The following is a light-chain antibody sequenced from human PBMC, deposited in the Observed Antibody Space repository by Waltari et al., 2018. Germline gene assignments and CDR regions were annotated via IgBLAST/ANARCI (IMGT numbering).Light chain of an antibody. J-gene: IGKJ1*01. Sequence: EIMLTQSPGTLSLSPGERATLSCRASQSISRFLAWYQQKPGHAPRLLIYDTSTRATGIPDRFSGSGSGTDFSLTISRLEPEDLAVYYCQKYGTLPATFGQGTKVEIK. CDR1: QSISRF. CDR3: QKYGTLPAT. CDR2: DTS. V-gene: IGKV3-20*01.